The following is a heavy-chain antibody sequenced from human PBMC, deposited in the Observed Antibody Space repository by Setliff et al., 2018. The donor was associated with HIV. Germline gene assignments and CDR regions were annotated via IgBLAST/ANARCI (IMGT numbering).Heavy chain of an antibody. V-gene: IGHV4-39*07. D-gene: IGHD5-18*01. CDR3: ARVFVDTAVLRVLEYYFDS. CDR1: GGSINSTSYY. Sequence: SETLSLTCTVSGGSINSTSYYWGWIRQPPGKGLEWIGSIYYSGSTYYPPSLKSRITISLDTSKNQFSLRMRSVTAADTAVYYCARVFVDTAVLRVLEYYFDSWGRGTLVTVPQ. J-gene: IGHJ4*02. CDR2: IYYSGST.